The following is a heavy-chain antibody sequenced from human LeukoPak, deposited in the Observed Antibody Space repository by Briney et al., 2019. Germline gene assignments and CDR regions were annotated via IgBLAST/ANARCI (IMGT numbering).Heavy chain of an antibody. CDR3: ARDPRARYCSGGSCYSNLGYFDY. V-gene: IGHV1-2*02. CDR2: INPNSGGT. Sequence: GASVKVSCKASGYTFTGYYMHWVRQAPGQGLEWMGWINPNSGGTNYAQKLQGRVTMTTDTSTSTAYMELRSLRSDDTAVYYCARDPRARYCSGGSCYSNLGYFDYWGQGTLVTVSS. J-gene: IGHJ4*02. D-gene: IGHD2-15*01. CDR1: GYTFTGYY.